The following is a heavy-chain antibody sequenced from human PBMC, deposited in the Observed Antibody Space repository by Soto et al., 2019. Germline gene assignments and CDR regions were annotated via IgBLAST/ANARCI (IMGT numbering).Heavy chain of an antibody. CDR3: ARASCSGGSCHFDY. CDR2: TYYRSKWYN. V-gene: IGHV6-1*01. CDR1: GDSVSSNSAA. J-gene: IGHJ4*02. Sequence: SQTLSLTCAISGDSVSSNSAAWNWIRQSPSRGLEWLGRTYYRSKWYNDYAVSVESRITINPDTSKNQFSLQLNSVTPEDTAVYYCARASCSGGSCHFDYWGQGTQVTVSS. D-gene: IGHD2-15*01.